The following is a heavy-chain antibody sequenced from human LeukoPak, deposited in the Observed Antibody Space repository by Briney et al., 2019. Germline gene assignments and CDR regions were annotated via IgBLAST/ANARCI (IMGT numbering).Heavy chain of an antibody. CDR2: LSSSGGST. CDR1: GFTFSNDG. Sequence: GGSLRLSCAASGFTFSNDGMSCVRQGPGEGLECGSALSSSGGSTYYADSVKGRFTISGDNSKNKLHLQMNSLRAEDTAVYYCAKQITGSYYPLPYLDVWGKGTTVTVSS. CDR3: AKQITGSYYPLPYLDV. V-gene: IGHV3-23*01. D-gene: IGHD3-10*01. J-gene: IGHJ6*03.